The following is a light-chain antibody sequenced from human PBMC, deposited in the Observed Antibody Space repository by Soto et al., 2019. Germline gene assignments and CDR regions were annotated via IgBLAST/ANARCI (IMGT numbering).Light chain of an antibody. CDR1: QSISSW. Sequence: DIQMTQSPSTLSVSVGDRVTITCRASQSISSWLAWYQQKQGKAPKLLIYDASSLESGVPSRFSGSAYGTEFNLTISSLQPDDFATYFCQQYSTYSWTFGQGTKVDIK. CDR2: DAS. J-gene: IGKJ1*01. CDR3: QQYSTYSWT. V-gene: IGKV1-5*01.